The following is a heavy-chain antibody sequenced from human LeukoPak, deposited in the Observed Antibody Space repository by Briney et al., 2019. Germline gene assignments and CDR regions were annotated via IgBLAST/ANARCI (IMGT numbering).Heavy chain of an antibody. CDR1: GFTVGSNY. CDR2: IYTSGNT. J-gene: IGHJ4*02. CDR3: ARVSIGGFDY. V-gene: IGHV3-53*01. Sequence: GGSLRLSCAASGFTVGSNYMGWVRQAPGKTLEWVSVIYTSGNTYYADSVKGRFTISRDNSKNTLYLQMNSLRAEDTAVYYCARVSIGGFDYWGQGTLVTVSS. D-gene: IGHD3-16*01.